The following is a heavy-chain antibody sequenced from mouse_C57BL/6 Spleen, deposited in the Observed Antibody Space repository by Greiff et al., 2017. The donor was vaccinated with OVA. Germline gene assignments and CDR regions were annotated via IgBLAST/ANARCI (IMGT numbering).Heavy chain of an antibody. CDR1: GFNFSDYY. CDR2: LSNGGGST. V-gene: IGHV5-12*01. J-gene: IGHJ3*01. CDR3: ASIYYDYDGVAY. Sequence: EVQLVESGGGLVQPGGSLKLSCAASGFNFSDYYMYWVRQTPEKRLEWVAYLSNGGGSTNYSDTVQGRFTISRDHAKNTPYLHMSRLKSESTAMYYWASIYYDYDGVAYWGQGTLVTVSA. D-gene: IGHD2-4*01.